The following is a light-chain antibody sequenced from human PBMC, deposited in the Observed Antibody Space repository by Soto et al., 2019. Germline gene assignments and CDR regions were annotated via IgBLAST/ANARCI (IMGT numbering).Light chain of an antibody. CDR3: YSPDSSGGI. Sequence: SYELTQPPSLSVSPGRTARITCSGDAVPKKYAYWYPQRSGQAPVLVIYEDTKRPSGIPERFSGSSSGTTATLTISGAHVEDEGDYFCYSPDSSGGIFGGGTKLTVL. J-gene: IGLJ2*01. V-gene: IGLV3-10*01. CDR1: AVPKKY. CDR2: EDT.